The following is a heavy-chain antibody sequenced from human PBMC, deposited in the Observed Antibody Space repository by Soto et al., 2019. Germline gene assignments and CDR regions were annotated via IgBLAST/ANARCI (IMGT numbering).Heavy chain of an antibody. Sequence: QVQVVQSGAEVKKPGSSVKVSCKTSGGTFSTSAISWVRQAPGQGLEWMGGIMPIFRTADYAQKFQGRVTITADESASTAYLELRSVTSEDTAVYYCARDKDRAQLGGNYYYMMDVWGQGTTVTVTS. D-gene: IGHD3-3*02. V-gene: IGHV1-69*12. J-gene: IGHJ6*02. CDR1: GGTFSTSA. CDR2: IMPIFRTA. CDR3: ARDKDRAQLGGNYYYMMDV.